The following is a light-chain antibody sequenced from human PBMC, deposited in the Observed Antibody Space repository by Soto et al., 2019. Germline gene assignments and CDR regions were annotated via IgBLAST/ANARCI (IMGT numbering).Light chain of an antibody. CDR3: QVWDSYNNPFYV. Sequence: SYELTQPPSVSVAPGQTARISCGCDNIESKSVNWYQQKPGQAPVLVVYDDSGRPXGXPERFSGSNSGNTATLIISTAEAAHEADYYCQVWDSYNNPFYVFGAGTKVTVL. J-gene: IGLJ1*01. V-gene: IGLV3-21*02. CDR2: DDS. CDR1: NIESKS.